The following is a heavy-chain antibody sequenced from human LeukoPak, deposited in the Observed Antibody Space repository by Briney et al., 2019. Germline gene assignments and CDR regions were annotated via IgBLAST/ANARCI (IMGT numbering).Heavy chain of an antibody. J-gene: IGHJ3*02. D-gene: IGHD5-12*01. CDR3: ATPLRFKNAFDI. Sequence: GGSLRLSCAASGFTFNKYGMHWVRQAPGKGLEWMALVYYDGSNRYYGDSVKGRFTISRDNSKNTLYLQMNSLRAEDTAVYYCATPLRFKNAFDIWGQGTMVTVSS. V-gene: IGHV3-30*02. CDR1: GFTFNKYG. CDR2: VYYDGSNR.